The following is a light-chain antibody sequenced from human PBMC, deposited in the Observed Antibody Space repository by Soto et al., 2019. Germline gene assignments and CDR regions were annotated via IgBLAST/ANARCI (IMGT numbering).Light chain of an antibody. CDR2: LGS. Sequence: DIALAQSPLSLPVTPGAPASISCGSSRSLLHSTGFNYLNGELQKPGQSPQLLIYLGSNRASGVPDRFSGSGSATDCTLKISRVEAEDVAIYYCMQALQSPTFGQGTKVDIK. J-gene: IGKJ1*01. V-gene: IGKV2-28*01. CDR1: RSLLHSTGFNY. CDR3: MQALQSPT.